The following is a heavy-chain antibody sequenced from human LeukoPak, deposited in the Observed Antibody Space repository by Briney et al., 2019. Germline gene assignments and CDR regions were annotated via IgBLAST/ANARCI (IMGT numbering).Heavy chain of an antibody. Sequence: SETLSLTCAVFGGSFSDYYWGWIRQPPGKGLEWIGEINPSGSTNYSPSLKSRVTISVDTSKNQFSLKLSSVAAADTAVYFCVRVGYRYVINDWSRTGLGAYPTKYYYHMDVWDKGATVTVSS. CDR3: VRVGYRYVINDWSRTGLGAYPTKYYYHMDV. D-gene: IGHD5-18*01. V-gene: IGHV4-34*01. CDR2: INPSGST. CDR1: GGSFSDYY. J-gene: IGHJ6*03.